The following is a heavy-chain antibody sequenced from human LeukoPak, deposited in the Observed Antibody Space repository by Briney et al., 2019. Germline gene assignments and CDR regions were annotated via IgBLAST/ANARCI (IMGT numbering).Heavy chain of an antibody. CDR1: GGSISSSSYY. D-gene: IGHD1-1*01. CDR2: IYYSGST. J-gene: IGHJ4*02. Sequence: TSETLSLTCTVSGGSISSSSYYWGWIRQPPGKGLEWIGSIYYSGSTYYNPSLKSRVTISVDTSKNQFSLKLSSVTAADTAVYYCARRTTVAPEYHFGSWGQGILVTVSS. CDR3: ARRTTVAPEYHFGS. V-gene: IGHV4-39*01.